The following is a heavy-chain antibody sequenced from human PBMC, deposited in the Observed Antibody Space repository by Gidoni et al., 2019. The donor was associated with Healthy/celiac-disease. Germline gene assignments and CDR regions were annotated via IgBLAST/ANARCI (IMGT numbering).Heavy chain of an antibody. J-gene: IGHJ4*02. Sequence: EVQLLESGGGLVQPGGSLRLSCAASGFTFSSYAMRWVRQAPGKGLEWVAAISGSGGSTDYADSVKGRFTISRDNSKNTLYLQMNSLRAEDTAVYYCAKGSRTIFGVVISRFYYFDYWGQGTLVTVSS. V-gene: IGHV3-23*01. CDR3: AKGSRTIFGVVISRFYYFDY. D-gene: IGHD3-3*01. CDR1: GFTFSSYA. CDR2: ISGSGGST.